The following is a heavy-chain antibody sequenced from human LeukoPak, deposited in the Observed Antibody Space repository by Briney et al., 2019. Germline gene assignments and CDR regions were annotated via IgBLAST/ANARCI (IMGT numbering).Heavy chain of an antibody. Sequence: SETLSLTCTVSGGSISSSSYYWGWIRQPPGKGLEWIGSIYYSGSTYYNPSLKSRVTISVDTSKNQFSLKLSSVTAADTAVYYCALREQWLPMGFDYWGQGTLVTVSS. CDR3: ALREQWLPMGFDY. J-gene: IGHJ4*02. V-gene: IGHV4-39*07. D-gene: IGHD6-19*01. CDR1: GGSISSSSYY. CDR2: IYYSGST.